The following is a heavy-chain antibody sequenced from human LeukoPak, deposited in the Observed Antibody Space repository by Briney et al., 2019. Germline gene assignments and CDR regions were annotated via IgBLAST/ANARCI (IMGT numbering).Heavy chain of an antibody. CDR3: ARDRGITTARGVPSWFDP. J-gene: IGHJ5*02. V-gene: IGHV4-61*02. CDR1: GGSISSTNYY. Sequence: SETLSLTCTVSGGSISSTNYYWTWLRQPAGKGLEWIGRIYTTGSPSYSPSLKSRVTISVDTSTNQFSLKLTSVTAADTAVYCCARDRGITTARGVPSWFDPWGQGILVTVSS. CDR2: IYTTGSP. D-gene: IGHD3-10*01.